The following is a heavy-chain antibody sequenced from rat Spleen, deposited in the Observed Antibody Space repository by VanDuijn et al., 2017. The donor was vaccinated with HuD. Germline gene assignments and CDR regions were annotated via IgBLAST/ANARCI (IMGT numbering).Heavy chain of an antibody. CDR3: ARDYSNYFPYWYFDF. Sequence: EVHLVESGGGLVPPGRSLKLSCAVSGFTFSDYAMAWVRQAPTKGLEWIASISTGGDNTYYRDSVKGRFTISRDNAKNTQYLQMDSLRSEDTATYYCARDYSNYFPYWYFDFWGPGTMVTVSS. V-gene: IGHV5S13*01. CDR1: GFTFSDYA. J-gene: IGHJ1*01. CDR2: ISTGGDNT. D-gene: IGHD1-2*01.